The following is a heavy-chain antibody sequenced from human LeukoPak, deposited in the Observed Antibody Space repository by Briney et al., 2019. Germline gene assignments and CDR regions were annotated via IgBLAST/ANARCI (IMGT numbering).Heavy chain of an antibody. Sequence: SETLSLTCIVSGVSISSGDYYWGWIRQPPGKGLEWIGSIYYSGRTYYNTPLKSRVTISEDTSMNQFSLKLSFVTAADSAVYYCARHRTAINRYGPYDAFDIWGRGSMVTVSS. V-gene: IGHV4-39*01. CDR3: ARHRTAINRYGPYDAFDI. J-gene: IGHJ3*02. CDR2: IYYSGRT. D-gene: IGHD5-18*01. CDR1: GVSISSGDYY.